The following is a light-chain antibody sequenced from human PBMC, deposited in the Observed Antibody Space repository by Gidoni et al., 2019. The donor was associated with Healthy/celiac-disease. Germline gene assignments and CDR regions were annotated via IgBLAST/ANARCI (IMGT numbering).Light chain of an antibody. CDR3: QQRSNWPPALT. V-gene: IGKV3-11*01. CDR2: DAS. J-gene: IGKJ4*01. Sequence: EIVLTQSPATLSLSPGERATLSCRASQSVSSYLAWYQQKPGQAPRLLIYDASNRATGIPARFSGSGSGTDFTLTISSLEPEDFAVYYRQQRSNWPPALTFXGXTKVXIK. CDR1: QSVSSY.